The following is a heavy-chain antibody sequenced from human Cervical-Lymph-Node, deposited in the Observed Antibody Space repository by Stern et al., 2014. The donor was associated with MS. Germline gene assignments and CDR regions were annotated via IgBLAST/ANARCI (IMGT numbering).Heavy chain of an antibody. CDR3: ATQGASGFGVSPTGY. CDR2: INTNTGDP. J-gene: IGHJ4*02. D-gene: IGHD1-26*01. CDR1: GYSFTTSA. V-gene: IGHV7-4-1*02. Sequence: QVQLVQSGSELKKPGASVKVSCKTSGYSFTTSALNWVRQAPGQGLEWMGWINTNTGDPLYAQAFAGRFVFSLDTSVRTAYLQINNLKAEDSAIYYCATQGASGFGVSPTGYWGQGTLVPVSS.